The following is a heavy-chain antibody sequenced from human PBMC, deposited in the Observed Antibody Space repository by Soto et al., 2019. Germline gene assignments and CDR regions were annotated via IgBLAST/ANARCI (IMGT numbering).Heavy chain of an antibody. CDR1: GFTFSISA. CDR3: AKDRSSTSCYGFDH. Sequence: PGGSLRLSCAASGFTFSISAMSWVRQAPGTGLEWVSAISASGGTTYYADSVKGRFTISRDNSKNTLYLQMNSLRAEDTAFYYCAKDRSSTSCYGFDHWGPGALVTVSS. J-gene: IGHJ4*02. D-gene: IGHD2-2*01. CDR2: ISASGGTT. V-gene: IGHV3-23*01.